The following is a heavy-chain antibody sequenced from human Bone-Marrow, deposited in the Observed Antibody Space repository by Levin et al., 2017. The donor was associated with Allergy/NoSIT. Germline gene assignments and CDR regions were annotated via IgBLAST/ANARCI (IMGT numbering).Heavy chain of an antibody. J-gene: IGHJ6*03. CDR2: IVPMFGTT. CDR1: GGTFSNYA. CDR3: AGVSTVTQNFYYFFYMDV. Sequence: SVKVSCNLSGGTFSNYAISWVRQAPGQGLEWLGGIVPMFGTTNYAQEFRGRGTVTADKSTNTVYMELSSLRIEDTAIYYCAGVSTVTQNFYYFFYMDVWGTGTTVTVSS. D-gene: IGHD4-17*01. V-gene: IGHV1-69*06.